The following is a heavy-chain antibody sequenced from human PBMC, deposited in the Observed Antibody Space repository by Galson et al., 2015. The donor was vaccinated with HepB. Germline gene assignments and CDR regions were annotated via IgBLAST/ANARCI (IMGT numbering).Heavy chain of an antibody. CDR2: IYHSGST. D-gene: IGHD6-13*01. CDR3: ARDGRRAKGYSSSWYIDY. V-gene: IGHV4-4*02. Sequence: ETLSLTCAVSGGSISSSNWWSWVRQPPGKGLEWIGEIYHSGSTNYNPSLKSRVTISVDKSKNQFSLKLSSVTAADTAVYYCARDGRRAKGYSSSWYIDYWGQGTLVTVSS. J-gene: IGHJ4*02. CDR1: GGSISSSNW.